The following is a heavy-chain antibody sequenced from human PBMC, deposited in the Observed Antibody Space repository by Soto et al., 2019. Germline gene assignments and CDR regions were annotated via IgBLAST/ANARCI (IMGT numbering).Heavy chain of an antibody. Sequence: PGGSLRLSCAASGLTFSRYGMHWVRQAPGKGLEWVALIWNDGIRKVYVDSVKGRFTISRDNSKNTLDLQMNSLRAEDTAVYYCARDDDYEANAFDYWGPGTPVTVSS. CDR2: IWNDGIRK. CDR3: ARDDDYEANAFDY. J-gene: IGHJ4*02. D-gene: IGHD3-22*01. CDR1: GLTFSRYG. V-gene: IGHV3-33*01.